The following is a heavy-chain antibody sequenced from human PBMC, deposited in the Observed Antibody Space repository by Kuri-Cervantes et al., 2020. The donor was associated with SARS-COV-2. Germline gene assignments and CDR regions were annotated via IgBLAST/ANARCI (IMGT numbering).Heavy chain of an antibody. J-gene: IGHJ6*02. D-gene: IGHD3-10*01. CDR1: GFTFSSYG. V-gene: IGHV3-33*01. CDR3: ARESSGGSGSFYYYGMDV. CDR2: IWYDGSNK. Sequence: GESLKISCAASGFTFSSYGMHWVRQAPGKGLEWVAVIWYDGSNKYYADSVKGRFTISRDNSKNTLYLQMNSLRAEDTAVYYCARESSGGSGSFYYYGMDVWGQGTTVTVSS.